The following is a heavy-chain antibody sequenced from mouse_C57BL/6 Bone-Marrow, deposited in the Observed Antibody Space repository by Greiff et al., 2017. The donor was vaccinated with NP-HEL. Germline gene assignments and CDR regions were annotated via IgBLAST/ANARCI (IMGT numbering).Heavy chain of an antibody. Sequence: VQLQQSGAELVRPGASVKLSCTASGFNITDDYMHWVKQRPEQGLEWIGWIDPENGDTEYASKFQGKATITADTSSNTAYLQLSSLTSEDTAVYYCTTTVVAYYAMDYWGQGTSVTVSS. D-gene: IGHD1-1*01. J-gene: IGHJ4*01. CDR3: TTTVVAYYAMDY. CDR1: GFNITDDY. CDR2: IDPENGDT. V-gene: IGHV14-4*01.